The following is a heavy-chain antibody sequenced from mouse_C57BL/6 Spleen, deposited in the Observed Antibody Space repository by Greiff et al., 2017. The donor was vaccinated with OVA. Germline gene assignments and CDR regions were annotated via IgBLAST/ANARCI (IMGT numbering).Heavy chain of an antibody. CDR2: INYDGSST. CDR3: ARDLGYDYDGYFDV. D-gene: IGHD2-4*01. CDR1: GFTFSDYY. J-gene: IGHJ1*03. V-gene: IGHV5-16*01. Sequence: EVQVVESEGGLVQPGSSMKLSCTASGFTFSDYYMAWVRQVPEKGLEWVANINYDGSSTYYLDSLKSRFIISRDNAKNILYLQMSSLKSEDTATYYCARDLGYDYDGYFDVWGTGTTVTVSS.